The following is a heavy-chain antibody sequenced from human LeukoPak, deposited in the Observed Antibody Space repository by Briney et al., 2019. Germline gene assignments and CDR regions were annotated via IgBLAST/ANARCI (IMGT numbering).Heavy chain of an antibody. Sequence: GGSLRLSCAAPGFTFSSYAMSWVRQAPGKGLEWVSAISGSGGSTYYADSVKGRFTISRDNSKNTLYLQMNSLRAEDTAVYYCAKDPTMIVVVIPDYWAREPWSPSPQ. CDR1: GFTFSSYA. J-gene: IGHJ4*02. D-gene: IGHD3-22*01. CDR2: ISGSGGST. V-gene: IGHV3-23*01. CDR3: AKDPTMIVVVIPDY.